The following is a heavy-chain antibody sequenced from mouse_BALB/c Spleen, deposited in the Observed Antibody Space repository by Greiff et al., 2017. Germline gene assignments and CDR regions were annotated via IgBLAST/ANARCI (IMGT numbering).Heavy chain of an antibody. D-gene: IGHD2-2*01. V-gene: IGHV1S81*02. CDR1: GYTFTSYY. J-gene: IGHJ4*01. CDR3: TRSRYGYDVLYYAMDC. CDR2: INPSNGGT. Sequence: VQLQQSGAELVKPGASVKLSCKASGYTFTSYYMYWVKQRPGQGLEWIGEINPSNGGTNFNEKFKSKATLTVDKSSSTAYMQLSSLTSEDSAVYYCTRSRYGYDVLYYAMDCWGQGTAVGVSS.